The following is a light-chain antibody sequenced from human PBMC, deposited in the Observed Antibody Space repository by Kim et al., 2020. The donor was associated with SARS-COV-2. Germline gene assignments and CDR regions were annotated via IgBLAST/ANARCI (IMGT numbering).Light chain of an antibody. CDR2: EDN. CDR1: RGIIASNY. V-gene: IGLV6-57*02. J-gene: IGLJ3*02. CDR3: QSYDSSNWV. Sequence: GKTVTRSCTGSRGIIASNYVQWYQQRPGRAPPAVIYEDNQRPSGVPDRFSGSIDSSSNSASLTISGLKTEDETDYYCQSYDSSNWVFGGGTQLTVL.